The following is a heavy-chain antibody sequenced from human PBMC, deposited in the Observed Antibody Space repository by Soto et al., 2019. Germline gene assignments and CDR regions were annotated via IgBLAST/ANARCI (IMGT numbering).Heavy chain of an antibody. J-gene: IGHJ6*04. D-gene: IGHD3-10*01. Sequence: EVQLVESGGGLVQPGGSLRLSCAVSGFTLSGRSMHWVRQAPGKGLVWVSGIDNAGTDSTYADSVKGRFTSSRDNAQNMLYLQMNSLRVEDTAVYYCARGWFGPDVWGKGTTVTVSS. V-gene: IGHV3-74*01. CDR3: ARGWFGPDV. CDR2: IDNAGTDS. CDR1: GFTLSGRS.